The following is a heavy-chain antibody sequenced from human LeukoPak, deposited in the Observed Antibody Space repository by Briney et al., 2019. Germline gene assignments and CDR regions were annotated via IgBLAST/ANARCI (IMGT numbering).Heavy chain of an antibody. CDR2: IWYDGSNK. D-gene: IGHD2-2*01. CDR3: ARDRDCSGTSCYLSGGMDV. V-gene: IGHV3-33*01. J-gene: IGHJ6*02. Sequence: PGRSLRLSCAVSGFTFSSYGMHWVRQAPGKGLEWVAVIWYDGSNKYYADSVKGRFTISRDNSKNTLYLQMNSLRAEDTAVYYCARDRDCSGTSCYLSGGMDVWGQGTTVTVSS. CDR1: GFTFSSYG.